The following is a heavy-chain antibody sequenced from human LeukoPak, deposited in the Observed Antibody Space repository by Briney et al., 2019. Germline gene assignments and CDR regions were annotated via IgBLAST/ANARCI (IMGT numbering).Heavy chain of an antibody. Sequence: SETLSLACSVSGGSISSGSYYWSWIRQPAGKGLEWIGRIFITGSTNYNPSLKSRVTISVDTSKNQISLKLSSVTAADTAVYYCARESAAWFDPWGQGTLVTVSS. V-gene: IGHV4-61*02. J-gene: IGHJ5*02. CDR2: IFITGST. D-gene: IGHD6-25*01. CDR3: ARESAAWFDP. CDR1: GGSISSGSYY.